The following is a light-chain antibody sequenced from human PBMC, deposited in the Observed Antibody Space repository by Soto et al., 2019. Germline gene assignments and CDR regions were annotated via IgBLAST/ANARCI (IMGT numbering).Light chain of an antibody. J-gene: IGLJ2*01. V-gene: IGLV2-8*01. CDR1: SRDIGTYDY. CDR2: EVN. Sequence: QSVLTQPASVSGSPGQSITISCTGTSRDIGTYDYVSWYQHLPGKAPKLIIYEVNKRPSGVPDRFSGSKSGNTASLTVSGLQAEDEADYYCSSYAANDNVVFGGGTKVTVL. CDR3: SSYAANDNVV.